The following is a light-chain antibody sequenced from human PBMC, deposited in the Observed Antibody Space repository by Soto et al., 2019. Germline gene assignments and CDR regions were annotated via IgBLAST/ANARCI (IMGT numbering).Light chain of an antibody. J-gene: IGLJ2*01. V-gene: IGLV2-14*01. Sequence: QAVVTQPASVSGSPGQSITISCTGTTSDVGGYNYVSWYQQHPGKAPKLIIYEVSNRPSGVSNRFSGSKSGNTASLTISGLQAEDEADYYCSSYSSSITPVLFGGGTQLTVL. CDR1: TSDVGGYNY. CDR3: SSYSSSITPVL. CDR2: EVS.